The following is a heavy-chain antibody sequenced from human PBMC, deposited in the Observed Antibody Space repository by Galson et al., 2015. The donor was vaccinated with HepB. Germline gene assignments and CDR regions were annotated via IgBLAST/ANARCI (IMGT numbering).Heavy chain of an antibody. CDR1: GFTFRNHW. J-gene: IGHJ6*02. CDR2: IKEDGSEK. V-gene: IGHV3-7*03. D-gene: IGHD3-3*01. CDR3: ARVLRSAMDV. Sequence: SLRLSCAASGFTFRNHWMRWVRQAPGKGLEWVASIKEDGSEKKYVDSVKGRFTISRDNAENSLYLQMSSLRADDMAVYYCARVLRSAMDVWGQGTTVTVS.